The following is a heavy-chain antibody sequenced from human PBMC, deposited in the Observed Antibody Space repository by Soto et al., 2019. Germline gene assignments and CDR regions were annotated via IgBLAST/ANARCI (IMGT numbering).Heavy chain of an antibody. CDR1: GFTFSSYA. J-gene: IGHJ3*02. CDR3: AKDMEGLAYCGGDCYFDAFDI. Sequence: PGESLKISCAASGFTFSSYAMSWVRQSPGRGLTWVSVITGSGGSTYYADSVKGRFTISRDNSKNTLYLQMNSLRAEDTAVYYCAKDMEGLAYCGGDCYFDAFDIWGQGTMVTVSS. V-gene: IGHV3-23*01. CDR2: ITGSGGST. D-gene: IGHD2-21*02.